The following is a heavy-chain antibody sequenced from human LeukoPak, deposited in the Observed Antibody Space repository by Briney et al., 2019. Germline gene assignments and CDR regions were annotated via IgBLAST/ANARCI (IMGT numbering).Heavy chain of an antibody. Sequence: ASVKVSCKASGGTFSSYAISWVRQAPGQGLEWMGGIIPIFGTANYAQKFQGRVTITTDESTSTAYMELSSLRSEGTAVYYCARGGLSDLDYWGQGTLVTVSS. CDR2: IIPIFGTA. V-gene: IGHV1-69*05. CDR3: ARGGLSDLDY. D-gene: IGHD3/OR15-3a*01. J-gene: IGHJ4*02. CDR1: GGTFSSYA.